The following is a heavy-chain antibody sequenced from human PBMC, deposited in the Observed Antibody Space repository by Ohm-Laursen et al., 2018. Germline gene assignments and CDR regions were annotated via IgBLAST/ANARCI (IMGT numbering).Heavy chain of an antibody. CDR1: GFTFSSYW. D-gene: IGHD6-13*01. Sequence: SLRLSCAASGFTFSSYWMSWVRQAPGKGLEWVSYISSSGSTIYYADSVKGRFTISRDNAKNSLYLQMNSLRAEDTAVYYCASTLGIAAPGDYWGQGTLVTVSS. CDR3: ASTLGIAAPGDY. J-gene: IGHJ4*02. CDR2: ISSSGSTI. V-gene: IGHV3-11*01.